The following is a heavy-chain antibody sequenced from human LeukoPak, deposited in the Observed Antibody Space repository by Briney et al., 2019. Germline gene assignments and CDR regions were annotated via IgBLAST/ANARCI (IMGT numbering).Heavy chain of an antibody. CDR1: GFIFIQYS. D-gene: IGHD5-12*01. CDR3: ARDAGNSGYGCDY. J-gene: IGHJ4*02. V-gene: IGHV3-48*01. CDR2: ITYDNTI. Sequence: GGPLRLSFAAFGFIFIQYSFNWVGQAPGKGLEGLSHITYDNTIFYADSVRGRFTISRDNARNSLYLQMNSLRAEDTAVYFCARDAGNSGYGCDYWGQGTLVTVSS.